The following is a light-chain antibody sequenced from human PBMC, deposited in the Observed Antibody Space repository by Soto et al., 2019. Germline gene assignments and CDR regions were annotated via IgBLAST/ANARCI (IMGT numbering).Light chain of an antibody. CDR1: QNVNSNH. Sequence: EIVLTQSPGTLSLSPGERATLSCRASQNVNSNHIAWYQQKPGQAPRLLIYAASSRATGIPDRFSGGGSGTDFTLTISRLEPEDFAVYYCQQCGSSPWTFGQGTKVDIK. CDR3: QQCGSSPWT. CDR2: AAS. V-gene: IGKV3-20*01. J-gene: IGKJ1*01.